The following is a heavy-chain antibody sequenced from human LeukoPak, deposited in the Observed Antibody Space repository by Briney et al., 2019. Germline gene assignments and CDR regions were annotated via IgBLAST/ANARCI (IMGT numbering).Heavy chain of an antibody. CDR2: IKAKAHGGTI. D-gene: IGHD5-18*01. CDR3: AKDTNTAMVSSLGY. CDR1: GSTFINAW. Sequence: TGGSLRLSCAASGSTFINAWMAWVRQAPGKGLEWVGRIKAKAHGGTIEYAAPVKGRFTISRDDSKNTLYLQMNSLRAEDTAVYYCAKDTNTAMVSSLGYWGQGTLVTVSS. V-gene: IGHV3-15*01. J-gene: IGHJ4*02.